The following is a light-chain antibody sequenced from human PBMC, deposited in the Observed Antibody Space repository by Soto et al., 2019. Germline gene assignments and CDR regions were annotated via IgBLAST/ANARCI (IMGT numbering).Light chain of an antibody. CDR3: AAWDDSLNEYV. Sequence: SGLTQAPSVSGTPGQRVTITCSGSSSNIGRNSVYWYQHLPGTAPKLLTHGNNHRPSGVPDRFSGSKSGTSASLAISGLQPEDEADYCCAAWDDSLNEYVFGDGTKVTVL. J-gene: IGLJ1*01. CDR1: SSNIGRNS. CDR2: GNN. V-gene: IGLV1-44*01.